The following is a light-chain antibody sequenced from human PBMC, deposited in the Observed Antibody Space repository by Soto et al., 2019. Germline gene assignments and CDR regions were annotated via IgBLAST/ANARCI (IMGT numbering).Light chain of an antibody. CDR2: DTS. CDR3: QQRSNWPLS. Sequence: EIVLTQSPGTLSLSAGERSTLSCMASQSVSSSYLAWYQQKPGQAPRLLIYDTSNRATGVPARFSGRGSGTDFTLTISTLEPEDFAVYYCQQRSNWPLSFGGGTKVDIK. J-gene: IGKJ4*01. V-gene: IGKV3D-20*02. CDR1: QSVSSSY.